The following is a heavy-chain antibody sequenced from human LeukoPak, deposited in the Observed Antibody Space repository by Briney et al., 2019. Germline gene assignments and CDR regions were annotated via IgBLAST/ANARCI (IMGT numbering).Heavy chain of an antibody. D-gene: IGHD6-13*01. CDR3: AIRSAAGYYYYMDV. CDR2: IYYSGST. V-gene: IGHV4-59*12. J-gene: IGHJ6*03. CDR1: GGSISSYY. Sequence: SETLSLTCTVSGGSISSYYWSWIRQPPGKGLEWIGYIYYSGSTNYNPSLKSRVTISVDTSKNQFSLKLSSVTAADTAVYYCAIRSAAGYYYYMDVWGKGTTVTVSS.